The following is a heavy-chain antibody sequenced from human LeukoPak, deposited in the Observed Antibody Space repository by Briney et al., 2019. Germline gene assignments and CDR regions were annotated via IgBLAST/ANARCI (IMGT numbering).Heavy chain of an antibody. J-gene: IGHJ4*02. D-gene: IGHD6-13*01. CDR2: VRVNGRST. CDR3: ARTYSSSWDSTYFDC. CDR1: GFTFSTYD. V-gene: IGHV3-23*01. Sequence: PGGSLRLSCTASGFTFSTYDMSWVRQAPGMGLEWVSTVRVNGRSTYYADSVKGRFTISRDNSKNTLYLQMNSLRAEDTAVYFCARTYSSSWDSTYFDCWGQGTLVTVSS.